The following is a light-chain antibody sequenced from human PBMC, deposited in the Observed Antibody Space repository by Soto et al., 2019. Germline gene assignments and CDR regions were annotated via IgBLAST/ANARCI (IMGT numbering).Light chain of an antibody. V-gene: IGLV2-11*01. CDR1: SSDVGAYNY. CDR2: DFA. Sequence: QSALTQPRSVSGSPGQSVTISCTGTSSDVGAYNYVSWYQQFPGTAPKLLIYDFARRPSGVPDRFSGSKSGNTASLTISGLQAEDEGDYYCCSYAGTYTWVFGGGTKLTVL. J-gene: IGLJ3*02. CDR3: CSYAGTYTWV.